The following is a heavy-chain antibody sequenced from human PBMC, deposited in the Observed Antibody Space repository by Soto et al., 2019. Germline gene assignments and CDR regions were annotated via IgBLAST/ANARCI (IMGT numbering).Heavy chain of an antibody. V-gene: IGHV3-21*06. D-gene: IGHD6-13*01. CDR2: IGSRGSSYR. J-gene: IGHJ3*01. CDR3: ARDLEAADVFDF. CDR1: GFTFNNYN. Sequence: EVQLVESGGDLVKPGGSLRLSCAVSGFTFNNYNMNWVRQAPGKGLEWVASIGSRGSSYRYYADPVKGRFTISRDIANNSLYLQMDSLRVDDTGVYYCARDLEAADVFDFWVQGTMVTVSS.